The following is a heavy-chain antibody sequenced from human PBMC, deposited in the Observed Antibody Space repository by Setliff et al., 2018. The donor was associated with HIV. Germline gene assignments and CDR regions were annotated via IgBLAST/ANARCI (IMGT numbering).Heavy chain of an antibody. CDR2: IYTSGST. J-gene: IGHJ4*02. D-gene: IGHD3-3*01. V-gene: IGHV4-61*02. CDR1: VGSISSGSYY. CDR3: ARDGGVINPLDY. Sequence: PSETLSLTCTVSVGSISSGSYYWNWIRQPAGKGLEWIGRIYTSGSTNYTPSLKSRVTISVDTSKNQFSLKLSSVTAADTAVYYCARDGGVINPLDYWGQGTLVTVSS.